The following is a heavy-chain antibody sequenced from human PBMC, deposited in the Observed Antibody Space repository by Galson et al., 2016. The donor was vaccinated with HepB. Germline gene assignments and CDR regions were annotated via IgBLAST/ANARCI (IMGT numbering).Heavy chain of an antibody. J-gene: IGHJ4*02. CDR3: SRSVERKHQSSGSLLSYFDH. D-gene: IGHD1-26*01. V-gene: IGHV3-23*01. Sequence: SLRLSCAASGFTFNRYGMSWVRQAPGKGLEWVSSITGSGYTGGATSSADSVKGRFTISRDNSRNTVFLQMDSLRAEDTAIYYCSRSVERKHQSSGSLLSYFDHGGQGTLVTVSS. CDR2: ITGSGYTGGAT. CDR1: GFTFNRYG.